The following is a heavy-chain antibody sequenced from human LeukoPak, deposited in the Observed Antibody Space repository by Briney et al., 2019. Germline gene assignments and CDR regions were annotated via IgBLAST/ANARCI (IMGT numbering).Heavy chain of an antibody. CDR2: IYTSGST. J-gene: IGHJ4*02. CDR1: GGSISSGSYY. CDR3: ARGLWATINY. Sequence: SSETLSLTCTVSGGSISSGSYYWSWLRQPAGKGLEWIGRIYTSGSTNYNPSLKSRVTISVDTSKNQFSLKLSSVTAADTAVYYCARGLWATINYWGQGTLVTVSS. D-gene: IGHD5-24*01. V-gene: IGHV4-61*02.